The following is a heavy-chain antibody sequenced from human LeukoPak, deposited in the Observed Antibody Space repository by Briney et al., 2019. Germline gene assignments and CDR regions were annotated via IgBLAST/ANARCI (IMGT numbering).Heavy chain of an antibody. Sequence: GGSLRLSCTVSGFTLSSYEMSWIRQAPGKGLEWVSSIDYSGGSSYYADSVKGRFTISRDNSKKTLYLQMNSLRTEDTAVYYCARSAAAGRIVATFGYWGQGTLVTVSS. CDR3: ARSAAAGRIVATFGY. CDR1: GFTLSSYE. J-gene: IGHJ4*02. V-gene: IGHV3-66*02. D-gene: IGHD5-12*01. CDR2: IDYSGGSS.